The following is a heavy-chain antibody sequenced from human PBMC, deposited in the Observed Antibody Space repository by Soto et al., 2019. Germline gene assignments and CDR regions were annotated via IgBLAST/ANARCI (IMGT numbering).Heavy chain of an antibody. CDR2: ISGSGGST. CDR1: GFTFSSYA. Sequence: GGSLRLSCAASGFTFSSYAMSWVRQAPGKGLEWVSAISGSGGSTYYADSVKGRFTISRDNSKNTLYLQMNSLRAEDTAVYYCAKYFGYCSSTSCPHYYYYMDVWGKGTTVTVSS. J-gene: IGHJ6*03. CDR3: AKYFGYCSSTSCPHYYYYMDV. V-gene: IGHV3-23*01. D-gene: IGHD2-2*01.